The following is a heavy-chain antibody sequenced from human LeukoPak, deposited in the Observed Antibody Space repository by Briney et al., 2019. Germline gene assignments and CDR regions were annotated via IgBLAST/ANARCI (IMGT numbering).Heavy chain of an antibody. V-gene: IGHV3-23*01. CDR3: ARYAFGWDIQH. Sequence: GGSLRLSCAASGFTFSSYAMSGVRQAPGKGLEWVSAISGSGGSTYYADSVKGRFTISRDKTKNTLYLQMNSLRAEDTAVYYCARYAFGWDIQHWGQGTLVTVSS. CDR2: ISGSGGST. D-gene: IGHD3-16*01. CDR1: GFTFSSYA. J-gene: IGHJ1*01.